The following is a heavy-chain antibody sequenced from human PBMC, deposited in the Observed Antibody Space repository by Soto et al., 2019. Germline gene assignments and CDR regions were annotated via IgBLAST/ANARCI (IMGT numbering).Heavy chain of an antibody. CDR3: ARAIVGPTTTGWLDP. V-gene: IGHV1-69*13. CDR1: GGTFSRYA. CDR2: IIPIFGTA. Sequence: SVQVSCKASGGTFSRYAISWVRQAPGQGLEWMGGIIPIFGTANYAQKFQGRVTITADESTSTAYMELSSLRFEDTAVYYCARAIVGPTTTGWLDPWGQGTLVTVSS. D-gene: IGHD1-26*01. J-gene: IGHJ5*02.